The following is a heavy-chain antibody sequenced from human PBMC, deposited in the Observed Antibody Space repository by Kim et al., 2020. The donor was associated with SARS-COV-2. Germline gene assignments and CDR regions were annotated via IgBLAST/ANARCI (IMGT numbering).Heavy chain of an antibody. CDR3: ARLGHDYSNSQYYFDY. V-gene: IGHV4-39*01. Sequence: RKGRVTLSVDTSKTQFSLKLSSVTAADTAVYYCARLGHDYSNSQYYFDYWGQGTLVTVSS. J-gene: IGHJ4*02. D-gene: IGHD4-4*01.